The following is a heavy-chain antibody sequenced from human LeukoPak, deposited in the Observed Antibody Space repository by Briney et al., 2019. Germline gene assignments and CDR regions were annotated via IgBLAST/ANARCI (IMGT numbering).Heavy chain of an antibody. Sequence: GGSLRLSCAASGFTFSDYHMNWIRQAPGKGLEWISYISSSGDTTYYADFVKGRFTVSRDNAENSLSLQMNNLRAEDTAVYYCGSRDGYNLTPDYWGQGTLLIVSS. D-gene: IGHD5-24*01. CDR3: GSRDGYNLTPDY. CDR2: ISSSGDTT. J-gene: IGHJ4*02. CDR1: GFTFSDYH. V-gene: IGHV3-11*01.